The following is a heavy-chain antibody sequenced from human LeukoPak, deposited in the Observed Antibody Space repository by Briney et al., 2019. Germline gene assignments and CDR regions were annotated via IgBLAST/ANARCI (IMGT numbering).Heavy chain of an antibody. J-gene: IGHJ4*02. CDR1: GFAFSSYA. Sequence: GGSLRLSCAASGFAFSSYAMSWVRQAPGKGLEWVSGISGSGDNTYYADSVKGRFTISRDNSKNTLYAQVNSLGTEDTAAYYCAKGSYYDSSGSFYFDYWGQGTLVTVSS. V-gene: IGHV3-23*01. D-gene: IGHD3-22*01. CDR2: ISGSGDNT. CDR3: AKGSYYDSSGSFYFDY.